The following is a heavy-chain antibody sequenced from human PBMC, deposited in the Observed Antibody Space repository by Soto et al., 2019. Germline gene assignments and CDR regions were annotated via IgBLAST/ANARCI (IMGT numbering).Heavy chain of an antibody. Sequence: PSETLSLTCTVSGGSISRSRWGWIRQPPGKGLEWIGNIYYSGDTYYNPSLKSRLTISVDASKNQFSLKLSSVTAADTAVYYCARHYPFGSGSYSPYYFDSWGQGTLVTVS. CDR3: ARHYPFGSGSYSPYYFDS. CDR1: GGSISRSR. D-gene: IGHD3-10*01. J-gene: IGHJ4*02. CDR2: IYYSGDT. V-gene: IGHV4-39*01.